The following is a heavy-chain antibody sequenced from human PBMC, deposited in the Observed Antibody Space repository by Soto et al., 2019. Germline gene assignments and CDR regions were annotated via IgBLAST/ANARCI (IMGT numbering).Heavy chain of an antibody. Sequence: LRLSCAASGFTFSSYAMSWVRQSPWKGLEWVSAISGSGGSTYYADSVKGRFTISRDNSKNTLYLQMNSLRAEDTAVYYCAKDGLYYYDSSGYSDYWGQGTLVTVSS. D-gene: IGHD3-22*01. CDR1: GFTFSSYA. CDR2: ISGSGGST. V-gene: IGHV3-23*01. CDR3: AKDGLYYYDSSGYSDY. J-gene: IGHJ4*02.